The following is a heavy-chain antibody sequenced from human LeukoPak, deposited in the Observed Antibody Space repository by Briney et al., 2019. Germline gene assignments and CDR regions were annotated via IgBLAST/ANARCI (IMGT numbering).Heavy chain of an antibody. CDR3: ARGPSPRVAARLDYFDY. CDR1: GYTFAIYG. Sequence: ASVTVSCKASGYTFAIYGISWVRQAPGQGLEWMGWISAYNGNTNYAQKLQGRVTMTTDTSTSTAYMELRSLRSDDTAVYYCARGPSPRVAARLDYFDYWGQGTLVTVSS. CDR2: ISAYNGNT. D-gene: IGHD6-6*01. V-gene: IGHV1-18*01. J-gene: IGHJ4*02.